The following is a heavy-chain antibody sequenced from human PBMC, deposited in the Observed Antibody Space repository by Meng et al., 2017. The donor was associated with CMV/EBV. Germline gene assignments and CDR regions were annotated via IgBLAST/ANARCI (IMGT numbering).Heavy chain of an antibody. CDR3: AKDPISNLPYYFDY. CDR1: GFTFSSYS. V-gene: IGHV3-21*04. Sequence: GGSLRLSCAASGFTFSSYSMNWVRQAPGKGLEWVSSISSSSYIYYADSVKGRFTISRDNSKNTLYLQMNSLRAEDTAVYYCAKDPISNLPYYFDYWGQGTLVTVSS. J-gene: IGHJ4*02. CDR2: ISSSSYI. D-gene: IGHD4/OR15-4a*01.